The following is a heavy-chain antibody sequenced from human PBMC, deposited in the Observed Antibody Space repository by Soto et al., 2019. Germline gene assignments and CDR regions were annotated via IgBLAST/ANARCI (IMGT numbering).Heavy chain of an antibody. CDR3: ARLAVYSSSWYYYYYGMDV. CDR2: IYPGDSDT. Sequence: GESLKISCKGSGYSFTSYWIGWVRQMPGKGLEWMGIIYPGDSDTRYSPSFQGQVTISADESISTAYLQWSSLKASDTAMYYCARLAVYSSSWYYYYYGMDVWGQGTTVTVSS. V-gene: IGHV5-51*01. CDR1: GYSFTSYW. D-gene: IGHD6-13*01. J-gene: IGHJ6*02.